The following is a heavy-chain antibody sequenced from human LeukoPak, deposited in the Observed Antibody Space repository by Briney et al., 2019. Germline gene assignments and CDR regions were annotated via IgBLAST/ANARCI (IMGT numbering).Heavy chain of an antibody. CDR2: ISPRGGGT. Sequence: PGGTLRLSCAASGFTFSNYGMNWVRQAPGKGLEWLSGISPRGGGTYYADSVKGRFTISRDDSKNTLSLQMNSLTVEDTAVYYCAKDSRYDYVWGSYRPKGKKERGGFDYWGQGTLVTVSS. D-gene: IGHD3-16*02. V-gene: IGHV3-23*01. CDR3: AKDSRYDYVWGSYRPKGKKERGGFDY. J-gene: IGHJ4*02. CDR1: GFTFSNYG.